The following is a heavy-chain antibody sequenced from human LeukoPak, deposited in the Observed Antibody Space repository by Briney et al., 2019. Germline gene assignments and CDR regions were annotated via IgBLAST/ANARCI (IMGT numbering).Heavy chain of an antibody. CDR1: GDSITTSY. J-gene: IGHJ5*02. Sequence: SETLSLTCTVSGDSITTSYWSWIRRPPGKGLEWIGYISYSGSTSYNPSLKSRVTISIDTSKKQTSLKLSSVTAADTAVYYCARGWTGTVAGWFDPWGQGTLVTVSS. D-gene: IGHD1-7*01. CDR2: ISYSGST. V-gene: IGHV4-59*01. CDR3: ARGWTGTVAGWFDP.